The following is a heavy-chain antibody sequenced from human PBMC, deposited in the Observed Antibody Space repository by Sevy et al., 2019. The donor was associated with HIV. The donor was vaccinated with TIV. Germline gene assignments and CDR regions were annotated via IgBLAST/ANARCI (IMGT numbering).Heavy chain of an antibody. Sequence: GGSLRLSCAASGFTFSIYGMHWVRQAPGKGLEWVALIWYDGNYKSYADSMKGRFTISRDNSRRTLYLEMNRLGAEDTAVYYCAAGARVDPAMVGNFDHWGQGALVTVSS. V-gene: IGHV3-33*01. D-gene: IGHD5-18*01. CDR3: AAGARVDPAMVGNFDH. J-gene: IGHJ4*02. CDR1: GFTFSIYG. CDR2: IWYDGNYK.